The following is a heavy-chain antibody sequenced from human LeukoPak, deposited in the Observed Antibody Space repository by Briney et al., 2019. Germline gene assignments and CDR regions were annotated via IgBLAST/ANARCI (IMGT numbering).Heavy chain of an antibody. D-gene: IGHD3-22*01. V-gene: IGHV4-39*01. J-gene: IGHJ4*02. Sequence: PSETLSLTCTVSGGSISSNSYYWGWIRQPPGKGLEWIGSIYYSGSMYYNPSLKSRVTISVDTSKNQFSLKLSSVTAADTAIYYCARRYYYDSSGYYYFFDYRGQGTLVTVSS. CDR2: IYYSGSM. CDR1: GGSISSNSYY. CDR3: ARRYYYDSSGYYYFFDY.